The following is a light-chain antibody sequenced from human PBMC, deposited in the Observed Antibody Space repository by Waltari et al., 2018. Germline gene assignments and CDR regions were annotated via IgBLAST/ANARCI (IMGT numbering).Light chain of an antibody. CDR2: RSD. J-gene: IGLJ3*02. CDR1: ASNIGGNV. Sequence: QSVLTQPPSASGTPGQRVTISCSGSASNIGGNVVNWYQQLPGKAPKLLIYRSDTRPSGVPDRFSGSKSGASASLAISGLLSDDEADYYCAAWDDSLHGHWVFGGGTKVTVL. CDR3: AAWDDSLHGHWV. V-gene: IGLV1-44*01.